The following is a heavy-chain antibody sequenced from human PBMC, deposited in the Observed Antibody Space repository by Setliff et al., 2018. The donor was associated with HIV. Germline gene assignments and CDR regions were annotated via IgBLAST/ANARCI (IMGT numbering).Heavy chain of an antibody. J-gene: IGHJ4*02. V-gene: IGHV4-4*02. CDR2: IYHSGST. D-gene: IGHD3-22*01. Sequence: SETLSLTCTVSGGSISSSNWWSWVRQPPGKGLEWIGEIYHSGSTNYNPSLKSRVTISVDKSKNQFSLKLSSVTAADTAVYYCARVVPDSSGYWSLVGGYYFDCWGRGTLVTVSS. CDR3: ARVVPDSSGYWSLVGGYYFDC. CDR1: GGSISSSNW.